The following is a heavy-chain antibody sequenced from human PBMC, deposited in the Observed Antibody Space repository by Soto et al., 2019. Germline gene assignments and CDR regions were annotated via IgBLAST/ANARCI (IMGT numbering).Heavy chain of an antibody. CDR3: ARDRGVFDY. J-gene: IGHJ4*02. Sequence: PGGSLRLSCAASGFTFNDYGMNWVRQAPGKGLEWISYISSSSAIYYADSVNGRFTISRDNAKNSLYLQMNSLRAEDTAVYYCARDRGVFDYWGQGTLVTVSS. CDR2: ISSSSAI. V-gene: IGHV3-48*01. D-gene: IGHD2-8*02. CDR1: GFTFNDYG.